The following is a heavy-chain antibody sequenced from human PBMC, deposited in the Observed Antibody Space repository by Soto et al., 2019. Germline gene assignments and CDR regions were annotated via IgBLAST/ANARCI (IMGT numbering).Heavy chain of an antibody. J-gene: IGHJ5*02. V-gene: IGHV3-30*18. D-gene: IGHD6-6*01. Sequence: GGSLRLSCAASGFTFSSYGMHWVRQAPGKGLEWVAVISYDGSNKYYADSVKGRFTISRDNSKNTLYLQMNSLRAEDTAVYYCAKEVAARSPTWFDPWGQGNLVTVSS. CDR2: ISYDGSNK. CDR3: AKEVAARSPTWFDP. CDR1: GFTFSSYG.